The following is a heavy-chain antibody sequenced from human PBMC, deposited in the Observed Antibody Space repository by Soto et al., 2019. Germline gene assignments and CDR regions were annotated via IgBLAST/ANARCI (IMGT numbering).Heavy chain of an antibody. Sequence: GGSLRLSCAASGFTFSSYGMHWVRQAPGKGLEWVAVISYDGSNKYYADSVKGRFTISRDNSKNTLYLQMNSLRAEDTAVYYCAKDRGATSNLEQDIVVVVAAKPSYYYYGMDVWGQGTTVTVSS. D-gene: IGHD2-15*01. CDR2: ISYDGSNK. V-gene: IGHV3-30*18. CDR1: GFTFSSYG. CDR3: AKDRGATSNLEQDIVVVVAAKPSYYYYGMDV. J-gene: IGHJ6*02.